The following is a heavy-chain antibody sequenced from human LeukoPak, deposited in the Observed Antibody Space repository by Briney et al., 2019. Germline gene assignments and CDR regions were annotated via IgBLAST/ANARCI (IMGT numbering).Heavy chain of an antibody. D-gene: IGHD1-7*01. Sequence: GGSLRLSCAASGFTFSSYSMNWVRQAPGKGLEWVSYISSSSSTIYYADSVKGRFTISRDNAKNSLYLQMNSLRAEDTAVYYCAKGVNWNYVYWGQGTLVTVSS. J-gene: IGHJ4*02. CDR3: AKGVNWNYVY. CDR2: ISSSSSTI. V-gene: IGHV3-48*01. CDR1: GFTFSSYS.